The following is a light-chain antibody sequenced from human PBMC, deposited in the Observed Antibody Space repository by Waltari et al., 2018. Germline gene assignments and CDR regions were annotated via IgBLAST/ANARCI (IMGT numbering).Light chain of an antibody. Sequence: DIQMTQSPSSVSASVGDRVTLTCRASQGIASRFAWYQQKPGKAPKLLIYDASSLHNGVPSRFIGSGSGTDFTLTIRGLQPEDFATYYCQQVNSFPRTFGQGTTVDVK. CDR2: DAS. V-gene: IGKV1-12*01. CDR1: QGIASR. J-gene: IGKJ1*01. CDR3: QQVNSFPRT.